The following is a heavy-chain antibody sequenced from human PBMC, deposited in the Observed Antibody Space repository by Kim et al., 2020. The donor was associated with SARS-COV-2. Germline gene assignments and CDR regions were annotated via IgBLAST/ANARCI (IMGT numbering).Heavy chain of an antibody. CDR1: GGTFSSYA. CDR3: ARVGYCSSTSCYARWFDP. CDR2: IIPIFGTA. V-gene: IGHV1-69*13. D-gene: IGHD2-2*01. Sequence: SVKVSCKASGGTFSSYAISWVRQAPGQGLEWMGGIIPIFGTANYAQKFQGRVTITADESTSTAYMELSSLRSEDTAVYYCARVGYCSSTSCYARWFDPWGQGALVTVST. J-gene: IGHJ5*02.